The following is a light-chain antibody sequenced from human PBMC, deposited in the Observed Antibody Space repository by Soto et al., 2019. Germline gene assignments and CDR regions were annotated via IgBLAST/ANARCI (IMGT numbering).Light chain of an antibody. Sequence: EIVLTQSPATLSLSPGERATLSCRASQSISSYLVWYQQKPGQAPRLIIHGASSRATGVPDRITGSGSGTDFTLSISRLEPEDFAVYYCQQYGGSTRTFGQGTKVDIK. CDR3: QQYGGSTRT. V-gene: IGKV3-20*01. CDR2: GAS. J-gene: IGKJ1*01. CDR1: QSISSY.